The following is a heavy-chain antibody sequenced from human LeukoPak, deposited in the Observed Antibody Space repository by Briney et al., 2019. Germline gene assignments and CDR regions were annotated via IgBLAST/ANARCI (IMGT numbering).Heavy chain of an antibody. CDR1: GFTFDDYA. D-gene: IGHD3-16*01. Sequence: GGSLRLSCAASGFTFDDYAMHWVRQAPGKGLEWVSGISWNSGSIGYADSVKGRFTISRDNAKNSLYLQMNSLRAEDTALYYCAKDWGSTFGGVGNRGAFDIWGQGTMVTVSS. V-gene: IGHV3-9*01. J-gene: IGHJ3*02. CDR3: AKDWGSTFGGVGNRGAFDI. CDR2: ISWNSGSI.